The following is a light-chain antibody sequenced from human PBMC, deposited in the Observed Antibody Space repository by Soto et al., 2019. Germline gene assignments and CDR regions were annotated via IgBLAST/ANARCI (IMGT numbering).Light chain of an antibody. Sequence: DIQVYQYPSTLSAYVGDRVRITGRASQTIDSWLAWYQQRQGKPPNLLIYKASTLASGVPSRFSGSGSGTEGTLTINSLQHDDGATYDCQQSHIYPGTFGQGTKVDIK. V-gene: IGKV1-5*03. CDR3: QQSHIYPGT. CDR1: QTIDSW. CDR2: KAS. J-gene: IGKJ1*01.